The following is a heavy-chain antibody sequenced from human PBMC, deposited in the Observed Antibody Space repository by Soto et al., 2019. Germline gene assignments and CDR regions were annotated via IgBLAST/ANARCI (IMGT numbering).Heavy chain of an antibody. CDR2: ISGSGDGT. J-gene: IGHJ4*02. V-gene: IGHV3-23*01. CDR1: GFTFISFA. CDR3: AGTRYSSQDY. Sequence: LRLSCAASGFTFISFALSWVRQAPVKGLEWVSAISGSGDGTDYADSVKGRFTISRDNSKNTLYLQMNSLRAEDTAVYYCAGTRYSSQDYWGQGAMVTVSS. D-gene: IGHD5-18*01.